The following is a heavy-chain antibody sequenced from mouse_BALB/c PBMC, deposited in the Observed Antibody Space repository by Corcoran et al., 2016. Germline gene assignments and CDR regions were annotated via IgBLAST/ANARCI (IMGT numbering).Heavy chain of an antibody. J-gene: IGHJ2*01. D-gene: IGHD1-1*01. CDR2: ISYDGSN. CDR1: GYSITSGDY. V-gene: IGHV3-6*02. CDR3: ARDYYGSSYFDY. Sequence: DVQLQESGPGLVKPSQSLSLTCSVTGYSITSGDYWNWIRQFPGNKLEWMGYISYDGSNNYNPSLKNRISITRDTYKNQFFLKLNSVTTEDTATYYCARDYYGSSYFDYWGQGTTLTVSS.